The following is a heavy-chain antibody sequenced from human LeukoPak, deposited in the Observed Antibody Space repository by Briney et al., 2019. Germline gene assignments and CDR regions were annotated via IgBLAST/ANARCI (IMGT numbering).Heavy chain of an antibody. CDR3: ARAFYDSSGYRDDAFDI. CDR1: GFTFSSYS. J-gene: IGHJ3*02. D-gene: IGHD3-22*01. Sequence: GGSLRLSCAASGFTFSSYSMNWVRQAPGKGLEWVSSISSSSSYIYYADSVKGRFTISRDNAKNSLYLQMNSLRAEDTAVYYCARAFYDSSGYRDDAFDIWGQGTMVTVSS. V-gene: IGHV3-21*01. CDR2: ISSSSSYI.